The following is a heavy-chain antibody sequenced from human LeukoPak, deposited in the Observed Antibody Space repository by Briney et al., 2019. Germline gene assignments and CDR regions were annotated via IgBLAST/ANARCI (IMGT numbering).Heavy chain of an antibody. CDR1: GFTFSSYA. D-gene: IGHD1-26*01. CDR3: AKDEMEEEWELLLAYDAFDI. V-gene: IGHV3-23*01. CDR2: ISGSGGST. J-gene: IGHJ3*02. Sequence: PGGSLRLSCAASGFTFSSYAMSWVRQAPGKGLKWVSAISGSGGSTYYADSVKGRFTISRDNSKNTLYLQMNSLRAEDTAVYYCAKDEMEEEWELLLAYDAFDIWGQGTMVTVSS.